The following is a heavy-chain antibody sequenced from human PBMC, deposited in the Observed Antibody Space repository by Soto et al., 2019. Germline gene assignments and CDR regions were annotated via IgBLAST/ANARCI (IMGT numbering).Heavy chain of an antibody. D-gene: IGHD2-2*01. V-gene: IGHV3-33*01. J-gene: IGHJ5*02. Sequence: GGSLRLSCAASGFTFSSYGMHWVRQAPGKGLEWVAVIWYDGSNKYYADSVKGRFTISRDNSKNTLYLQMNSLRAEDTAVYYCARACPDIVVVPAASWGGWFDPWGQGT. CDR2: IWYDGSNK. CDR1: GFTFSSYG. CDR3: ARACPDIVVVPAASWGGWFDP.